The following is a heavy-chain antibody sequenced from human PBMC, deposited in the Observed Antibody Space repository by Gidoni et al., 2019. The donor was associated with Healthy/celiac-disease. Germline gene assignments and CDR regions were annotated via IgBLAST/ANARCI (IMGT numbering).Heavy chain of an antibody. CDR1: GGSFSGYY. CDR2: INHSGST. CDR3: ARVLGYCSGGSCYGGYYGMDV. J-gene: IGHJ6*02. Sequence: QVQLQQWGAGLLKPSETLSLPCAVYGGSFSGYYWSGIRQPPGKGLAWIGEINHSGSTNYNPSLKSRVTISVDTSKIQFSLKLSSVTAADTAVYYCARVLGYCSGGSCYGGYYGMDVWGQGTTVTVSS. V-gene: IGHV4-34*01. D-gene: IGHD2-15*01.